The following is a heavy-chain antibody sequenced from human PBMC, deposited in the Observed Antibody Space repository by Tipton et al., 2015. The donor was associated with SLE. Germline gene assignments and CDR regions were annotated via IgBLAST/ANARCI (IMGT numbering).Heavy chain of an antibody. CDR1: GYSISSGYY. V-gene: IGHV4-38-2*01. D-gene: IGHD1-26*01. Sequence: TLSLTCAVSGYSISSGYYWGWIRQPPGKGLEWIGSIYHSGSTYYNPSLKSRVTISVDTSKNQFSLKLSSVTAADTAVYYCARWVVGALGGFDYWGQGTLVTVSS. J-gene: IGHJ4*02. CDR3: ARWVVGALGGFDY. CDR2: IYHSGST.